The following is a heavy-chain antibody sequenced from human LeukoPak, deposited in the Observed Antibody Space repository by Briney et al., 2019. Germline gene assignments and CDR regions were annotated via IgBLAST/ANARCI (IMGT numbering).Heavy chain of an antibody. D-gene: IGHD5-12*01. Sequence: GGSLRLSCAASGFPFNTYVMSWVRQAPGKGLEWVSAINGGGSNTYYADSVKGRFTISRDTSKNTLFLQMNSLRAEDTAVYYCAKEYSDYDYTNFDYWGQGTLVTVSS. CDR3: AKEYSDYDYTNFDY. J-gene: IGHJ4*02. CDR1: GFPFNTYV. CDR2: INGGGSNT. V-gene: IGHV3-23*01.